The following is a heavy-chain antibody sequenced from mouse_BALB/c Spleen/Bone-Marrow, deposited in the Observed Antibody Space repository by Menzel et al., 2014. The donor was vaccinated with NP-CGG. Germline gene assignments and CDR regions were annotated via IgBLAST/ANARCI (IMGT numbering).Heavy chain of an antibody. D-gene: IGHD5-1*01. CDR3: ARGISYHFDY. CDR1: GYMFSSYW. V-gene: IGHV1-9*01. CDR2: ILPGIST. J-gene: IGHJ2*01. Sequence: QVQLQQSGAELMKPGASVKISCKATGYMFSSYWIEWVKQRPGHGLEWIGEILPGISTNYNEKFKGKATFTADTSSNTAYVQLSSLTSEDSAVYYCARGISYHFDYWGQGTTLTVSS.